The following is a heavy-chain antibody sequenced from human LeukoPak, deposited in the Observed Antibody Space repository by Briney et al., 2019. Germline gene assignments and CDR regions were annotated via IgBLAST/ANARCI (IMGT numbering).Heavy chain of an antibody. CDR3: ARRGDY. CDR1: GFIVSSNH. J-gene: IGHJ4*02. D-gene: IGHD3-16*01. CDR2: IYYSGTT. V-gene: IGHV4-39*01. Sequence: GSLRLSCAASGFIVSSNHMSWVRQPPGKGLEWIGSIYYSGTTYYNPSLKSRVTISIDTSKNQFSLKLSSVTATDTAVYYCARRGDYWGQGTLVTVSS.